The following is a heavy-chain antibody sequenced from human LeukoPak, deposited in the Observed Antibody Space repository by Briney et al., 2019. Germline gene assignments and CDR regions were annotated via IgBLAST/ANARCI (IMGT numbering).Heavy chain of an antibody. V-gene: IGHV1-69*05. CDR1: GGTFSSYA. CDR2: TIPIFGTA. Sequence: SVKVSCKASGGTFSSYAISWVRQAPGQGLEWMGRTIPIFGTANYAQKFQGRVTITTDESTSTAYMELSGLRSEDTAVYYCASYYDSSGYYYIAFDIWGQGTMVTVSS. J-gene: IGHJ3*02. CDR3: ASYYDSSGYYYIAFDI. D-gene: IGHD3-22*01.